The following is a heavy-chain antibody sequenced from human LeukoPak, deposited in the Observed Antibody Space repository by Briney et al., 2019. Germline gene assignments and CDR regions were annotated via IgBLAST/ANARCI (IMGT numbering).Heavy chain of an antibody. D-gene: IGHD3-16*01. CDR3: ARGGGWFDP. V-gene: IGHV4-30-2*01. CDR2: IYHSGST. Sequence: SQTLSLTCAVSGGSISSGGYSWSCIREPPAKGLEWIGYIYHSGSTYYNPSLKSRVTISVDRSKNQFSLKLSSVTAADTAVYYCARGGGWFDPWGQGTLVTVSS. J-gene: IGHJ5*02. CDR1: GGSISSGGYS.